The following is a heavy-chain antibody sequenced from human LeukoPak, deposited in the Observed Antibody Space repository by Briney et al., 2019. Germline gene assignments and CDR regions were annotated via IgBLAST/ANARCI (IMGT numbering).Heavy chain of an antibody. CDR1: GFTFSSYW. J-gene: IGHJ4*02. CDR2: IKQDGSEK. V-gene: IGHV3-7*01. CDR3: ARDQPYYYDSSGHSFDY. D-gene: IGHD3-22*01. Sequence: GGSLRLSCAASGFTFSSYWMSWVRQAPGKGLEWVANIKQDGSEKYYVDSVKGRFTISRDNTKNSLYLQMNSLRAEDTAVYYCARDQPYYYDSSGHSFDYWGQGTLVTVSS.